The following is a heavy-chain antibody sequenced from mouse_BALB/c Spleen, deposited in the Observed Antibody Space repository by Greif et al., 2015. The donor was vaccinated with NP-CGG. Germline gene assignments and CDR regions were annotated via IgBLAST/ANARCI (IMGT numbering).Heavy chain of an antibody. CDR1: GFNIKDYY. J-gene: IGHJ3*01. Sequence: VQLQQSGAELVRPGALVKLSCKASGFNIKDYYMHWEKQRPEQGLEWIGWIDPENGNTIYDPKFQGKASITADTSSNTAYLQLSSLTSEDTAVYYCARSYGNLWFAYWGQGTLVTVSA. V-gene: IGHV14-1*02. CDR2: IDPENGNT. CDR3: ARSYGNLWFAY. D-gene: IGHD2-1*01.